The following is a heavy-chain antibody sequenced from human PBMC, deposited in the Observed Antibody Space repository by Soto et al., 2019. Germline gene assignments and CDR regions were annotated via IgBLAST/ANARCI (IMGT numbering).Heavy chain of an antibody. CDR2: TWSGGRGE. Sequence: PGGSLRLSCAASGFTFSHYGIHWVRQAPGKGLEWVALTWSGGRGENYADSVRGRFTVSRDNSKTTVYLQMNSLRVEDTAVYYCAKDDYTSSHFSLLDFRGEGXLVTVYS. D-gene: IGHD2-2*01. CDR1: GFTFSHYG. V-gene: IGHV3-33*06. J-gene: IGHJ4*02. CDR3: AKDDYTSSHFSLLDF.